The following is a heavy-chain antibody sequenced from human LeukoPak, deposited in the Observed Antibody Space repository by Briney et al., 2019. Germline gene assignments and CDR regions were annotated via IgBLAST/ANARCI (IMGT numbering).Heavy chain of an antibody. CDR1: GFTFSWYT. Sequence: PGGSLRLSCAASGFTFSWYTMNWVRQAPGKGLEWVSSISSRSSDIYYANSVKGRFTISRDNAKKSLYLQMNSLRAEDTAIYYCTVYFGGLRVDQLVDYWGRGTLVTVSS. J-gene: IGHJ4*02. V-gene: IGHV3-21*01. D-gene: IGHD3-10*01. CDR3: TVYFGGLRVDQLVDY. CDR2: ISSRSSDI.